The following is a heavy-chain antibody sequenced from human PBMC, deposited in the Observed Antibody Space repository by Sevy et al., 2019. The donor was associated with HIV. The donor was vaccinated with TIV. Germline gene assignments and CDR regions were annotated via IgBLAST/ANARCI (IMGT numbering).Heavy chain of an antibody. CDR3: AGERGGFGYSSSSMGYYFDY. CDR2: ISYDGSNK. J-gene: IGHJ4*02. V-gene: IGHV3-30*04. D-gene: IGHD6-6*01. CDR1: GFTFSSYA. Sequence: GGSLRLSCAASGFTFSSYAMHWVRQAPGKGLEWVAVISYDGSNKYYADSVKGRFTISRDNSKNTLYLQMNSLRAEDTAVYYCAGERGGFGYSSSSMGYYFDYWGQGTLVTVSS.